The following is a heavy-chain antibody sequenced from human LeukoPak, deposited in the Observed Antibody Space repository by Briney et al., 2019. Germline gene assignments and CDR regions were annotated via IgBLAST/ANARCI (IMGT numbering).Heavy chain of an antibody. Sequence: GGSLRLSCAASGFTFSSYGMHWVRQAPGKGLEWVAVIWYDGSNKYYADSVKGRFTISRDNSKNTLYLQMNSLRAGDTAVYYCARDLYDFWSGYPTDWFDPWGQGTLVTVSS. CDR3: ARDLYDFWSGYPTDWFDP. D-gene: IGHD3-3*01. J-gene: IGHJ5*02. V-gene: IGHV3-33*01. CDR2: IWYDGSNK. CDR1: GFTFSSYG.